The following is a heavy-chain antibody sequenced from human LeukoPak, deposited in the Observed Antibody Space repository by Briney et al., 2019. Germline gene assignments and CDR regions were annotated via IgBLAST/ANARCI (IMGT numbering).Heavy chain of an antibody. J-gene: IGHJ4*02. CDR2: ISGSGGST. V-gene: IGHV3-23*01. CDR1: GFTVSSNY. Sequence: PGGSLRLSCAASGFTVSSNYMSWVRQAPGKGLEWVSAISGSGGSTYYADSVKGRFTISRDNSKNTLYLQMNSLRAEDTAVYYCAKGVLRFLNYFDYWGQGTLVTVSS. D-gene: IGHD3-3*01. CDR3: AKGVLRFLNYFDY.